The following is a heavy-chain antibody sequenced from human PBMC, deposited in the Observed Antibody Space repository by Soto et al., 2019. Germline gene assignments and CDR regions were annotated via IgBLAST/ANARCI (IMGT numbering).Heavy chain of an antibody. V-gene: IGHV1-69*02. CDR3: ARGPYDYVAFYI. J-gene: IGHJ3*02. CDR1: GGTFSSYT. D-gene: IGHD3-16*01. Sequence: QVQLVQSGAEVKKPGSSVKVSCKASGGTFSSYTISWVRQAPGQGLEWMGRIIPILGIANYAQKFQGRVTITEDKSTSTAYMELSSLRSEDTAVYYCARGPYDYVAFYILGQGTMVTVSS. CDR2: IIPILGIA.